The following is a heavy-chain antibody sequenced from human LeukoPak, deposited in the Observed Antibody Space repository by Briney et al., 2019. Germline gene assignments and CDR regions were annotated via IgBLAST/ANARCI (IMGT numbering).Heavy chain of an antibody. V-gene: IGHV3-48*03. CDR1: GFTFSSYE. CDR3: ARDSGVDTAMVPYYFDY. D-gene: IGHD5-18*01. J-gene: IGHJ4*02. CDR2: ISSSGSTI. Sequence: GGSLGLSCAASGFTFSSYEMNWVRQAPGKGLEWVSYISSSGSTIYYADSVKGRFTISRDNAKNSLYLQMNSLRAEDTAVYYCARDSGVDTAMVPYYFDYWGQGTLVTVSS.